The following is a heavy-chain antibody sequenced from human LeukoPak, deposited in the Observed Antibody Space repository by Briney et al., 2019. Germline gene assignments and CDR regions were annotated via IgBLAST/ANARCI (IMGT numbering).Heavy chain of an antibody. CDR2: VYYSGST. CDR3: ARAPYYYHTSGLQYYFDY. V-gene: IGHV4-31*03. CDR1: GGSITNAGHY. Sequence: RPSETLSLTCTVSGGSITNAGHYWSWIRHHPGRGLEWIGYVYYSGSTFYNPSLKSRLSLSVDTSKSQFSLGLSSVTAADTAVYYCARAPYYYHTSGLQYYFDYWGQGVLVTVSS. J-gene: IGHJ4*02. D-gene: IGHD3-22*01.